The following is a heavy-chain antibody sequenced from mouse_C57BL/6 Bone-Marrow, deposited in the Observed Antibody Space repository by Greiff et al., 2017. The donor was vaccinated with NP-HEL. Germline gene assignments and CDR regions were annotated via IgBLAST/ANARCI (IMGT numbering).Heavy chain of an antibody. CDR3: ARVLMVGRYFDV. CDR1: GYTFTSYG. V-gene: IGHV1-81*01. CDR2: IYPRSGNT. D-gene: IGHD2-1*01. J-gene: IGHJ1*03. Sequence: QVQLKESGAELARPGASVKLSCKASGYTFTSYGISWVKQRTGQGLEWIGEIYPRSGNTYYNGKFKGKATLTADKSSSTAYMELRSLTSEDSAVYFCARVLMVGRYFDVWGTGTTVTVSS.